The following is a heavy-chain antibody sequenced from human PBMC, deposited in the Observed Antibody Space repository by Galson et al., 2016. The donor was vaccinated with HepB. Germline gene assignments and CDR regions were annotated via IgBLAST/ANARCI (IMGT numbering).Heavy chain of an antibody. J-gene: IGHJ3*01. D-gene: IGHD2-21*02. CDR1: GFTFSRYA. CDR2: KSYDGNKN. V-gene: IGHV3-30-3*01. Sequence: SLRLSCAASGFTFSRYAMHWVRQAPGKGLEWVAVKSYDGNKNFYADSVKGRFTISRDNSKNTLYLQMDSLRTEDSAVYFCARLSRSPLDYCEIGDFDAFCVWGQGTSVTVSS. CDR3: ARLSRSPLDYCEIGDFDAFCV.